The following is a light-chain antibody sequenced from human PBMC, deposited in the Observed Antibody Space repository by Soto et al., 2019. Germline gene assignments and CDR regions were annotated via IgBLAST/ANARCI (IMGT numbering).Light chain of an antibody. V-gene: IGLV2-14*01. J-gene: IGLJ2*01. Sequence: QSALAQPVSVSGSPGQSITISCTGTSRDVGGYNYVSWYQQHPGKAPKLMIYDVSNRPLGVSNRFSGSKSGNTASLTISGLQAEDEVDYYCSSYTTSSTVLFGGGTKVTVL. CDR3: SSYTTSSTVL. CDR1: SRDVGGYNY. CDR2: DVS.